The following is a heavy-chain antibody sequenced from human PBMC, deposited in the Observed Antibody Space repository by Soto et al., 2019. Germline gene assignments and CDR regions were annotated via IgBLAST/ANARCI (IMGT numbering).Heavy chain of an antibody. V-gene: IGHV3-7*03. Sequence: PGGSLRLSCAASGFTFSSYWMPWVRQAPGKGLEWVANIKQDGSEKYYVDSVKGRFTISRDNAKNSLFLQMNSLRAEDTAVYYCARGGTGYYDVDAFDIWGRGTMVTVSS. CDR2: IKQDGSEK. D-gene: IGHD3-9*01. CDR1: GFTFSSYW. CDR3: ARGGTGYYDVDAFDI. J-gene: IGHJ3*02.